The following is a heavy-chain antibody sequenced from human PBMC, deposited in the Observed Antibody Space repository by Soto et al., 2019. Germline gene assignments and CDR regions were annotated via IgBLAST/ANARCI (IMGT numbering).Heavy chain of an antibody. J-gene: IGHJ6*04. CDR1: GYTFTSYA. V-gene: IGHV1-3*01. Sequence: GASVKVSCKASGYTFTSYAMHWVRQAPGQRLEWMGWINAGNGNTKYSQKFQGRVTITRDTSASTAYMELSSLRSEDTAVYYCASQYYDFWSGPPDYYGMDVWGKGTTVTNSS. CDR3: ASQYYDFWSGPPDYYGMDV. CDR2: INAGNGNT. D-gene: IGHD3-3*01.